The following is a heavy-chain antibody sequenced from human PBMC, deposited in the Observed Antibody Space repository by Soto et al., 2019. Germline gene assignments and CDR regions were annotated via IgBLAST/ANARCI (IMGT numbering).Heavy chain of an antibody. V-gene: IGHV3-74*01. J-gene: IGHJ4*02. CDR1: GFTFSNSW. Sequence: EVQLVESGGGLVQPGGSLRLSCAASGFTFSNSWMHWVRQTPGKGLVCVSRINSDGSATTYADSVKGRFTISRDNAKNTVYLEMNSLRAEDTAVYYCARGTEGSWVWWLTYWGQGTMVTVSS. CDR3: ARGTEGSWVWWLTY. D-gene: IGHD5-12*01. CDR2: INSDGSAT.